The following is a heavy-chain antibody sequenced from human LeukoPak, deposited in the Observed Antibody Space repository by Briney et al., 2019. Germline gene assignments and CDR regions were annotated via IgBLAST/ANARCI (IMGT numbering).Heavy chain of an antibody. CDR3: ARGIAAAGTNWLDP. J-gene: IGHJ5*02. V-gene: IGHV3-66*01. CDR2: IYIGGIT. D-gene: IGHD6-13*01. CDR1: GFTVTTNY. Sequence: GGSLRLSCAASGFTVTTNYMSWVRQAPGKGLEWVSVIYIGGITSYADSVKGRFTISRDNSKNTLYLQMNSLRAEDTAVYYCARGIAAAGTNWLDPWGQGTLVTVSS.